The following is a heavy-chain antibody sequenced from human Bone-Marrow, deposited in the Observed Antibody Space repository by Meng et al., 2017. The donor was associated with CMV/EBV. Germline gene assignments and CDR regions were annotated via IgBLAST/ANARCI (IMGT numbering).Heavy chain of an antibody. Sequence: SLRPSWTAYGFTSGENAMSWVRQAPGNGLEWEGFIRSKAYGGTTEYAASVKGRFTISRDESKSIAYPQMNSLKTEDTAVYYCTRGGRESSSWQILPHTETGWGQGTLVTVSS. V-gene: IGHV3-49*04. CDR1: GFTSGENA. CDR3: TRGGRESSSWQILPHTETG. J-gene: IGHJ4*02. D-gene: IGHD6-13*01. CDR2: IRSKAYGGTT.